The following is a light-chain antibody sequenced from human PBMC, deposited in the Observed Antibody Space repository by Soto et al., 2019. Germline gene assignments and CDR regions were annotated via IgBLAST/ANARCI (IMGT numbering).Light chain of an antibody. J-gene: IGLJ2*01. CDR2: GNK. V-gene: IGLV1-40*01. Sequence: QSVVTQPSSVTGAPGQRVTISCTGSSSNIGAGYDVHWYQQFPGRAPKLLIYGNKNRPSGVPDRISGSKSGTSASLDITGLQAEDEADYYCQSFDTRLNSVVFGGGTKLTVL. CDR3: QSFDTRLNSVV. CDR1: SSNIGAGYD.